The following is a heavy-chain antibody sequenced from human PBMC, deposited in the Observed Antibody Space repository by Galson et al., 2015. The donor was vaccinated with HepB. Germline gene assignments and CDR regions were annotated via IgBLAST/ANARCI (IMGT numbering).Heavy chain of an antibody. CDR2: IYSSSST. D-gene: IGHD7-27*01. Sequence: SLRLSCAASGFSVYSNYMNWVRQAPGKGLEWVSLIYSSSSTNYADFVRGRFTISRDTSKNTVYLQMSRLRADDTAIYYCAQLGTGDWGRGTLVTVSS. CDR3: AQLGTGD. V-gene: IGHV3-53*01. CDR1: GFSVYSNY. J-gene: IGHJ4*02.